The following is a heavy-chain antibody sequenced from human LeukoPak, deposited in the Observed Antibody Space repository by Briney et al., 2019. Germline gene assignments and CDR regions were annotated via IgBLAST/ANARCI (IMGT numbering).Heavy chain of an antibody. Sequence: SGGSQRLSCAASGFTFSSYSMNWVRQAPGKGLEWVSSISSSSSYIYYADSVKGRLTISRDNAKNSLYLQMNSLRAEDTAVYYCAKTSRKTTVVTHFYYWGQGTLVTVSS. CDR1: GFTFSSYS. CDR2: ISSSSSYI. V-gene: IGHV3-21*01. D-gene: IGHD4-23*01. J-gene: IGHJ4*02. CDR3: AKTSRKTTVVTHFYY.